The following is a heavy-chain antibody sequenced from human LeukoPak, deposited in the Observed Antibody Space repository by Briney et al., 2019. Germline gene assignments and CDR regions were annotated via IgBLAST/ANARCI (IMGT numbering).Heavy chain of an antibody. CDR2: INPNSGGT. V-gene: IGHV1-2*06. D-gene: IGHD6-13*01. CDR1: GYTFTGYY. J-gene: IGHJ5*02. Sequence: ASVKVSXKASGYTFTGYYMHWVRQAPGQGLEWMGRINPNSGGTNYAQKFQGRVTMTRDTSISTAYMELSRLRSDDTAVYYCARGHSSWYKTADWFDPWGQGTLVTVSS. CDR3: ARGHSSWYKTADWFDP.